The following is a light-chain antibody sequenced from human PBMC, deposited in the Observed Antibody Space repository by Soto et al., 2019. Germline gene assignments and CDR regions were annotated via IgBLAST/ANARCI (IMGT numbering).Light chain of an antibody. CDR1: SGHSNYA. Sequence: QAVLTQSTSAAASLGASVKLTCTLSSGHSNYAIAWHQQQPEKGPRYLMKVNSGGSHIKGDGIPDRFSGSSSGAERYLFISSLQSEDEADYYCQTWGTGSAIVVFGGGTQLTVL. CDR3: QTWGTGSAIVV. CDR2: VNSGGSH. J-gene: IGLJ7*01. V-gene: IGLV4-69*01.